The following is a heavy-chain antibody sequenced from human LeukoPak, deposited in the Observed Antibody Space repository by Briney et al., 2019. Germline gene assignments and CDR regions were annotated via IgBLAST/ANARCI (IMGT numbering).Heavy chain of an antibody. CDR2: IVVGSGNT. V-gene: IGHV1-58*01. D-gene: IGHD1-26*01. CDR1: GFTFTSSA. Sequence: ASVKVSCKASGFTFTSSAVRWVRQARGQRLEWIGWIVVGSGNTNYAQKFQERVTITRDMSTSTAYMELSSLRSEDTAVYYCATMAIVGATRQIDYWGQGTLVTVSS. CDR3: ATMAIVGATRQIDY. J-gene: IGHJ4*02.